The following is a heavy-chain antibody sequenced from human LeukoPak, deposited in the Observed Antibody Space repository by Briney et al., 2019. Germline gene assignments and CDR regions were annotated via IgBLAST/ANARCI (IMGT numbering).Heavy chain of an antibody. CDR1: GYTFTSYD. CDR3: ARGVEKLAGAFGY. D-gene: IGHD5-24*01. Sequence: ASVKVSCKASGYTFTSYDINWVRQATGQGLEWMGWMNPNSGNTGYAQRFQGRVTMTRNTSISTAYMELSSLRSEDTAVYYCARGVEKLAGAFGYWGQGTLVTVSS. V-gene: IGHV1-8*01. J-gene: IGHJ4*02. CDR2: MNPNSGNT.